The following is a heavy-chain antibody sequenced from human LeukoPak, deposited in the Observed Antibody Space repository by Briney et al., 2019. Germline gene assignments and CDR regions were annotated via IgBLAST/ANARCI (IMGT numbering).Heavy chain of an antibody. D-gene: IGHD3-3*01. CDR2: ISPNGGSR. CDR3: AKEKSDFWIPDS. CDR1: GFTFSSYA. V-gene: IGHV3-23*01. Sequence: GGSLRLSCAASGFTFSSYAMSWVRQAPGKGLEWVSAISPNGGSRYYADSVKGRFAISRDNSKNTLYLQMNSLRAEDTAVYYCAKEKSDFWIPDSWGQGTLVTVSS. J-gene: IGHJ4*02.